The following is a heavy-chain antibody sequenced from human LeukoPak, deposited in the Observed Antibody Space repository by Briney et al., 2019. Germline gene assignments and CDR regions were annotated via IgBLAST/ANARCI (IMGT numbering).Heavy chain of an antibody. V-gene: IGHV3-23*01. CDR2: ISGSGYST. CDR1: GFTFSSYA. D-gene: IGHD4-17*01. Sequence: GGSLRLSCAASGFTFSSYAINWVRQAPGKGLEWVSAISGSGYSTYYADSVRGRFTVSRDSSKNTVYLQMNSLRAEDTAVYYCASGNGDEYFHHWGQGTLVTVSS. J-gene: IGHJ1*01. CDR3: ASGNGDEYFHH.